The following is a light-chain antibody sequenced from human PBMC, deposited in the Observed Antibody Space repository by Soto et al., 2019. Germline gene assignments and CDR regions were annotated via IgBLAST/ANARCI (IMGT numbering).Light chain of an antibody. V-gene: IGKV3-20*01. CDR1: QSVSSNF. CDR3: PQYDSSPVT. J-gene: IGKJ1*01. CDR2: GAS. Sequence: EIVFTQTPGTLSLSPGERATLSCRASQSVSSNFLAWYQQRPGQAPRLLIYGASSRATGIPDRFSGSGSGTDFTLTISRLEPEDFAVFYCPQYDSSPVTFGQGTKVEIK.